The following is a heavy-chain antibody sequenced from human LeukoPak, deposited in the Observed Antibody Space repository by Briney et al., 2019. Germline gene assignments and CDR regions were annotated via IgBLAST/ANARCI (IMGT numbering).Heavy chain of an antibody. D-gene: IGHD2-2*01. CDR1: GFTFSSYW. J-gene: IGHJ5*02. CDR2: IKQDGSEK. V-gene: IGHV3-7*01. Sequence: GGSLRLSCAASGFTFSSYWMSWVRQAPGKGLEWVANIKQDGSEKYYVDSVKGRFTISRDNAKNSLYLQMNSLRAEDTAVYYCASPPLGYCSSTSCLRTWFDPWGQGTLVTVSS. CDR3: ASPPLGYCSSTSCLRTWFDP.